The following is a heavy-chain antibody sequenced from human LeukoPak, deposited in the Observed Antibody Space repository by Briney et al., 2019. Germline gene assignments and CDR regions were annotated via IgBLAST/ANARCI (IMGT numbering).Heavy chain of an antibody. CDR2: ISSSGNTI. D-gene: IGHD3-22*01. CDR3: ARVYYDSSGYYYDGYSFDY. Sequence: GGSLRLSCAASGFTFSNYYMSWIRQAPGKGLEWVSYISSSGNTIYYADSVKGRFTISRDNAKNSLYLQMNSLRAEDTALYYCARVYYDSSGYYYDGYSFDYWGQGTLVTVHS. V-gene: IGHV3-11*04. J-gene: IGHJ4*02. CDR1: GFTFSNYY.